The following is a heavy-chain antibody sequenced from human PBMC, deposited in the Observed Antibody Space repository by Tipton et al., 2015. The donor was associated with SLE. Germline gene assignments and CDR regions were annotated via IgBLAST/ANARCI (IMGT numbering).Heavy chain of an antibody. V-gene: IGHV4-34*01. Sequence: TLSLTCAVYVGSFSGYQWSWIRQPPGEGLEWIGEINHSGSVNYNPSLKSRVTISVDTSKNQVSLKLSSVTAADTAVYYCARGPTGNVWGKGTTVTVSS. J-gene: IGHJ6*04. CDR1: VGSFSGYQ. D-gene: IGHD3-9*01. CDR2: INHSGSV. CDR3: ARGPTGNV.